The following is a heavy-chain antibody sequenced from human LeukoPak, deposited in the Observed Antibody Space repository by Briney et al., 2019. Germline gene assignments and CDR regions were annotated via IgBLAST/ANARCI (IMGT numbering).Heavy chain of an antibody. J-gene: IGHJ5*02. CDR2: IYYSGST. CDR1: GGSISSYY. D-gene: IGHD4/OR15-4a*01. CDR3: ARYLDYYNWLDP. V-gene: IGHV4-59*01. Sequence: SETLSLTCTVSGGSISSYYWSWIRQPPGKGLEWIGYIYYSGSTNYNPSLKSRVTISVDTSKNQLSLKLSSVTAADTAVYYCARYLDYYNWLDPWGQGTLVTVSS.